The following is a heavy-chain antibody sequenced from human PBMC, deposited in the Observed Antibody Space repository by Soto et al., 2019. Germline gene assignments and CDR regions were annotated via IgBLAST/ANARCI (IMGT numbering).Heavy chain of an antibody. CDR1: GFTFSTNA. J-gene: IGHJ6*02. CDR2: IMGSAGST. Sequence: EVQLLESGGGLVQPGGSLRLSCAASGFTFSTNALSWLPQGPGQGLEWVTAIMGSAGSTYYADSVKARFTISRDNSKNTLYLQLNSLSAEDTAVYYCAKAIGILNGIFGVVSYYYYGMDVWGRGTTVTVSS. V-gene: IGHV3-23*01. CDR3: AKAIGILNGIFGVVSYYYYGMDV. D-gene: IGHD3-3*01.